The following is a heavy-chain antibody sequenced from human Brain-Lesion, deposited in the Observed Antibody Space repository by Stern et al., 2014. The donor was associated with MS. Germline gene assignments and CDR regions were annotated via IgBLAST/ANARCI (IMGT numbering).Heavy chain of an antibody. J-gene: IGHJ4*02. D-gene: IGHD3-10*01. CDR1: GFSFEDHG. Sequence: EVQLVESGGGVVQPGRSLRLSCEASGFSFEDHGMHWVRQAPGKGLEWVAGLTWNRGTIAYADSGKGRFTISRDDAKNSLYLHMNGLRAEDTALYYCAKDMMDYFGSGTFGSFDHWGQGTLVTVSS. V-gene: IGHV3-9*01. CDR2: LTWNRGTI. CDR3: AKDMMDYFGSGTFGSFDH.